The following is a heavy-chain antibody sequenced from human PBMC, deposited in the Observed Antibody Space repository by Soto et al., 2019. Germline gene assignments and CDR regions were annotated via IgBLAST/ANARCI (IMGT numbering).Heavy chain of an antibody. Sequence: GGSLRLSCAASGFTFSSYWMSWVRQAPGKGLEWVANIKQDGSEKYYVDSVKGRFTISRDDAKNSLYLQMNSLRAGDTAVYYCARAPGIAAAGTPHYWGQGTLVTVSS. D-gene: IGHD6-13*01. CDR1: GFTFSSYW. CDR2: IKQDGSEK. J-gene: IGHJ4*02. CDR3: ARAPGIAAAGTPHY. V-gene: IGHV3-7*01.